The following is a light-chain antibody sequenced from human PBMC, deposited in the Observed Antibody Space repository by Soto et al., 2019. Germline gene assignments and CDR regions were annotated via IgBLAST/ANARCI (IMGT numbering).Light chain of an antibody. V-gene: IGLV2-14*01. CDR2: DVS. J-gene: IGLJ1*01. CDR3: SSYTSSSTLYV. Sequence: QSVLTQPASVSGSPGQSITISCTRTSSDVGGNNYVSWYQQHPGKAPKLMIYDVSNRPSGVSNRFSGSKSGNTASLTISGLQAEDEADYYCSSYTSSSTLYVFGTGTKVTVL. CDR1: SSDVGGNNY.